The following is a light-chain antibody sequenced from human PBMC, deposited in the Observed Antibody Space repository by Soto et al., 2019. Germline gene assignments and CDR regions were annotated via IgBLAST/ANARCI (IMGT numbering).Light chain of an antibody. Sequence: QLVLTQSPSASASLGASVKLTCTLSSGHSSYAIAWHQQQPEKGPRYLMKLNSDGSHSKGDGIPGRFPGSSSGAERYLTISSLQSEDEADYYCQTWGTGTVVFGGGTKLTVL. CDR2: LNSDGSH. CDR1: SGHSSYA. CDR3: QTWGTGTVV. J-gene: IGLJ2*01. V-gene: IGLV4-69*01.